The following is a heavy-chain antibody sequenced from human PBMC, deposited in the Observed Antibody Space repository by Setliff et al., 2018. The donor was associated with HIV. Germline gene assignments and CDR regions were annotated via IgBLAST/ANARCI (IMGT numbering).Heavy chain of an antibody. Sequence: GSLRLSCAASGFTFSNYAMHWVRQAPVKGLEWVAVISYDGSDKYYADSAKGRFTISRDNSKNMLYLEMNSLRAEDTAVYYCARAGVHYDSSGYCIDYWGQGTLVTGLL. CDR2: ISYDGSDK. CDR3: ARAGVHYDSSGYCIDY. D-gene: IGHD3-22*01. CDR1: GFTFSNYA. J-gene: IGHJ4*02. V-gene: IGHV3-30*04.